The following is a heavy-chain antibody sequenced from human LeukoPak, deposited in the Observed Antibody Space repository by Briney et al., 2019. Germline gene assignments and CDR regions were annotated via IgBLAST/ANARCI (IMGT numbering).Heavy chain of an antibody. CDR2: VSSSSSTI. CDR1: GFTFSRYS. V-gene: IGHV3-48*01. Sequence: PGGSLRLSCAASGFTFSRYSMNWVRQAPGKGLEWVSYVSSSSSTIYYGDSVRGRFTVSRDNANHLLYLQMNSLRAEDTAVYYCAGGESEYTSSGDFAYWGQGTLATVSS. CDR3: AGGESEYTSSGDFAY. J-gene: IGHJ4*02. D-gene: IGHD6-6*01.